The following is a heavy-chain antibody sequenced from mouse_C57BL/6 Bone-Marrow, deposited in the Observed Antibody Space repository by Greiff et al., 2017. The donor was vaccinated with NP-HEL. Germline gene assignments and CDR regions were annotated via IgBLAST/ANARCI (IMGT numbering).Heavy chain of an antibody. CDR3: AKEDYSNYVWYFDV. CDR2: IWRGGST. D-gene: IGHD2-5*01. Sequence: VQLQESGPGLVQPSQSLSITCPVSGFSLTSYGVHWVRQSPGKGLEWLGVIWRGGSTDYNAAFMSRLSITKDISKSQVFFKMNRLQADDTAIYYCAKEDYSNYVWYFDVWGTGTTVTVSS. V-gene: IGHV2-5*01. J-gene: IGHJ1*03. CDR1: GFSLTSYG.